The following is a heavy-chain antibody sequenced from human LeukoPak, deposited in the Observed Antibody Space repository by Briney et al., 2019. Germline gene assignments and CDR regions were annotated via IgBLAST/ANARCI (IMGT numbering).Heavy chain of an antibody. Sequence: GGSLRLSCAASGFTFSSYSMNWVRQAPGKGLEWVSSISSSSSYIYYADSVKGRFTISRDNAKNSLYLQMNSLRAEDSAVYYCARDWAYYYDSSPWGQGTLVTVSS. D-gene: IGHD3-22*01. J-gene: IGHJ5*02. CDR3: ARDWAYYYDSSP. CDR2: ISSSSSYI. CDR1: GFTFSSYS. V-gene: IGHV3-21*01.